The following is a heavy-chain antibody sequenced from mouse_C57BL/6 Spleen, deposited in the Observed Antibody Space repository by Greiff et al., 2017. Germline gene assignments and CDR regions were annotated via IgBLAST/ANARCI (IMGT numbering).Heavy chain of an antibody. J-gene: IGHJ4*01. CDR3: ARDVRYDYYAMDY. CDR1: GFTFSDYY. D-gene: IGHD1-1*02. Sequence: EVMLVESEGGLVQPGSSMKLSCTASGFTFSDYYMAWVRQVPEKGLEWVANINYDGSSTYYLDSLKSLSIISRDNAKNILYLQMSSLQSEDTATYYCARDVRYDYYAMDYWGQGTSVTVSS. CDR2: INYDGSST. V-gene: IGHV5-16*01.